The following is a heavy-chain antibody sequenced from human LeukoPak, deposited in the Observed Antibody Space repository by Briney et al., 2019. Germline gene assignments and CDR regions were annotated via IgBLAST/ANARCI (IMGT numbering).Heavy chain of an antibody. Sequence: ASVKVSCKASGYTFTGYYMHWVRQAPGQGLEWMGWINPNSGGTNYAQKFQGRVTMTGDTSISTAYMELSSLISDDTAVYYCARAIRNQLLSDYWGQGTLVTVSS. V-gene: IGHV1-2*02. CDR1: GYTFTGYY. J-gene: IGHJ4*02. CDR3: ARAIRNQLLSDY. D-gene: IGHD2-2*01. CDR2: INPNSGGT.